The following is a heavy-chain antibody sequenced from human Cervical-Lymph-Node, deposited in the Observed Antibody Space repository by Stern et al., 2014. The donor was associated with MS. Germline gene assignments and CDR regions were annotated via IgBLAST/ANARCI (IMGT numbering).Heavy chain of an antibody. V-gene: IGHV5-51*01. Sequence: EVQLVESGAEVKKPGESLKISCQGSGYSFSSHWIAWVRQMPGKGLEWMGIIYPGDSDTRYSPSFQGQVTFSVDKSINTAYLQGSSLKATDSAIFYCARRHSRSSHYYYGMDVWGQGTTVLVSS. CDR2: IYPGDSDT. D-gene: IGHD6-6*01. CDR3: ARRHSRSSHYYYGMDV. J-gene: IGHJ6*02. CDR1: GYSFSSHW.